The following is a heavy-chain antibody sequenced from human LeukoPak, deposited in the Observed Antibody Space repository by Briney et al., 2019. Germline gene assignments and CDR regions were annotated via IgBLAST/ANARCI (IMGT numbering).Heavy chain of an antibody. CDR2: INPNSGDT. CDR1: GYTFTGYY. D-gene: IGHD6-19*01. Sequence: GASVEASCKASGYTFTGYYMHWVRQAPGQGLEWMGWINPNSGDTNYAQKFQGRVTMTRDTSISTAYMELSGLRSDDTAVYYCAREISSGWSDYWGQGTLVTVSS. V-gene: IGHV1-2*02. J-gene: IGHJ4*02. CDR3: AREISSGWSDY.